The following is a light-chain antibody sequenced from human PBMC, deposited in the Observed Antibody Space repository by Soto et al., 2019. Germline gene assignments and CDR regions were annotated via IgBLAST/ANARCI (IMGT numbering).Light chain of an antibody. CDR1: SSDVGGYNY. V-gene: IGLV2-11*01. CDR2: EVT. J-gene: IGLJ2*01. CDR3: SSYTSSTTPV. Sequence: QSALTQPRSVSGSPGQSVTISCTGTSSDVGGYNYVSWYQQLPGKAPKLMIYEVTKRSSGVPDRFSGSKSGNTASLTISGLQPEDEAHYYCSSYTSSTTPVFGGGTKLTVL.